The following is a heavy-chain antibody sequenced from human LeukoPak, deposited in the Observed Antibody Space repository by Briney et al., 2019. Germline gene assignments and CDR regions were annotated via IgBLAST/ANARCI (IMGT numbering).Heavy chain of an antibody. Sequence: PSETLSLTCTVSGGSISSYYWSWIRQPPGKGLEWIGYIYYSGSTNYNPSLKSRVTISVDTSKNQFSLKLSSVTAADTAVYYCARDVRGDWYFDYWGQGTLVTVSS. CDR3: ARDVRGDWYFDY. CDR1: GGSISSYY. CDR2: IYYSGST. D-gene: IGHD2-21*02. J-gene: IGHJ4*02. V-gene: IGHV4-59*01.